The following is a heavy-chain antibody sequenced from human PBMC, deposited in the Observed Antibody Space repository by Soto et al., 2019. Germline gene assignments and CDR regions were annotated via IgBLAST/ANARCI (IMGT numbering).Heavy chain of an antibody. CDR3: ARDKITGLFDY. Sequence: SETLSLTCTVSGGSMSSSNWWNWVRQPPGKGLEWIGETHHSGRTNYNPSLKSRVTISVDTSKNQFSLKLTSVTAADTAVCYCARDKITGLFDYWGQGTLVTVSS. V-gene: IGHV4-4*02. CDR2: THHSGRT. D-gene: IGHD2-8*02. CDR1: GGSMSSSNW. J-gene: IGHJ4*02.